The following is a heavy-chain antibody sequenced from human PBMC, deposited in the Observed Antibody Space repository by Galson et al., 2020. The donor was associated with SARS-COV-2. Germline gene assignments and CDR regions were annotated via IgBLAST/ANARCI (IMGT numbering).Heavy chain of an antibody. V-gene: IGHV4-59*01. D-gene: IGHD1-20*01. CDR2: ISYSGST. J-gene: IGHJ6*02. CDR3: ARDPAPLSGDNYDYGMDG. CDR1: DAPISSYY. Sequence: ETSETLSLTCSVSDAPISSYYWSWIRQPPGKGLEWIGYISYSGSTSYNPSLRSRVTISVDLSKNQFSLKLSSVTAADTAVYYCARDPAPLSGDNYDYGMDGWGRGTTVTGSS.